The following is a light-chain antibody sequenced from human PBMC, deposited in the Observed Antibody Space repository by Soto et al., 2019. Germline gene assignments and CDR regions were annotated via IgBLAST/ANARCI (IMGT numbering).Light chain of an antibody. CDR2: DAS. Sequence: EIVLTQSPATLSLSPGERATFSCGASQSVSSSYLAWYQHKPGLAPRLLIYDASYRAAGIPDRFSGSGSGTDFTLTISRLEPEDFAVYFCQQYGNSPLTFGGGTKVEI. CDR1: QSVSSSY. J-gene: IGKJ4*01. V-gene: IGKV3D-20*01. CDR3: QQYGNSPLT.